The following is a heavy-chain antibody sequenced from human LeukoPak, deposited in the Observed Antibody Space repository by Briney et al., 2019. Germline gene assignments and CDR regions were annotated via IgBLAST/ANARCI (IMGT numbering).Heavy chain of an antibody. CDR3: AKDTENLPSGGFDY. Sequence: SLRLSCAASGFTFDDYAMHWVRQAPGKGLEWVSGISWNSGSIGYADSVKGRFTISRDNAKNSLYLQMNSLRAEDTALYYCAKDTENLPSGGFDYWGQGTLVTVSS. J-gene: IGHJ4*02. CDR1: GFTFDDYA. V-gene: IGHV3-9*01. D-gene: IGHD1-14*01. CDR2: ISWNSGSI.